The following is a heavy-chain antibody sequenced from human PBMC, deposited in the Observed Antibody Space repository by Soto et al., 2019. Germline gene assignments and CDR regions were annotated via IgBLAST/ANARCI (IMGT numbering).Heavy chain of an antibody. CDR2: IYWNGDK. CDR3: AHKGQLVGDWFDP. J-gene: IGHJ5*02. Sequence: QITLKESGRTLVKPTETLTLTCTFSGFSLSTVGVGVGWIRQPPGKALQWLALIYWNGDKYYSPSLTNRLTISKHTSKKQVFLTMTDMDPVDAGTFFCAHKGQLVGDWFDPWGQGTLVTVSS. D-gene: IGHD6-6*01. CDR1: GFSLSTVGVG. V-gene: IGHV2-5*01.